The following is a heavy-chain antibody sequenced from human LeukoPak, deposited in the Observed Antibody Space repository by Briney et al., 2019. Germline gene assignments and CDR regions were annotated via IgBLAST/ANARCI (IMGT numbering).Heavy chain of an antibody. CDR3: ARDGSSGSDY. Sequence: GGSVRLSCTASGFTFSTYDMHWVRQAPGKGLQWVTFIRYDGSNKYYADSVKGRFTISRDNAKNSLYLQMNSLRAEDTAVYYCARDGSSGSDYWGQGTLVTVSS. CDR1: GFTFSTYD. D-gene: IGHD6-19*01. V-gene: IGHV3-30*02. CDR2: IRYDGSNK. J-gene: IGHJ4*02.